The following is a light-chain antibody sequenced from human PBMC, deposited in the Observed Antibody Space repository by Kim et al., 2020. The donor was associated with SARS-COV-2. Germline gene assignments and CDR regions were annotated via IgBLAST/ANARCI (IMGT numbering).Light chain of an antibody. V-gene: IGLV2-11*01. J-gene: IGLJ3*02. CDR2: DVS. Sequence: QSALTQPRSVSGSPGQSVTISCTGASSDVGDYNYVSWYQQNPGKAPKLILYDVSKRPSGGPDRFSGSKSGNTASLTISGLHADDEADYYCCSYAGSWVFGGGTQLTVL. CDR3: CSYAGSWV. CDR1: SSDVGDYNY.